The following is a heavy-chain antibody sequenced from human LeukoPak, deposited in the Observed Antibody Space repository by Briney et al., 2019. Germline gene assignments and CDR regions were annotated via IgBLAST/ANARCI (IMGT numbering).Heavy chain of an antibody. Sequence: GGSLRLSCAASGFTFDEYAMHWVRQTPGKGLEWVIGISGDSDRVDYVDSVKGRLTISRDNAKNSLFLQMNSLRGEDTAVYYCARAGYSNRWDGVDYWGQGTLVTVSS. V-gene: IGHV3-9*01. CDR3: ARAGYSNRWDGVDY. CDR1: GFTFDEYA. D-gene: IGHD2/OR15-2a*01. CDR2: ISGDSDRV. J-gene: IGHJ4*02.